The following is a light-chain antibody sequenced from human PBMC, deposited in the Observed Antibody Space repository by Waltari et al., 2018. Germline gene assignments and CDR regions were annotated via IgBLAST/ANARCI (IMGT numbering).Light chain of an antibody. CDR2: GGS. V-gene: IGLV2-14*01. Sequence: HSARTQPAAVSGSPGQPFTSSCTVPSSDGGGYNYVSWYQPHPGKAPTLMIYGGSQRPSGVSNRFSCSKSGHTASLTISGLQAEDEADYYCSSYTSSSTLVFGGGTKLTVL. CDR1: SSDGGGYNY. CDR3: SSYTSSSTLV. J-gene: IGLJ3*02.